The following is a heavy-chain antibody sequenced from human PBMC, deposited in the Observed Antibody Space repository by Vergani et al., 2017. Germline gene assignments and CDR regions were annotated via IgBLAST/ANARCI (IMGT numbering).Heavy chain of an antibody. V-gene: IGHV4-34*01. Sequence: QVQLQQWGAGLLKPSETLSLTCAVYGGSFSGYYWSWIRQPPGKGLEWIGEINHSGSTNYNPSLKSRVTISVDTSKNQFSLKLSSVNAADTAVYYCAREGRLVXIDYWGQGTLVTVSS. J-gene: IGHJ4*02. D-gene: IGHD3-9*01. CDR2: INHSGST. CDR3: AREGRLVXIDY. CDR1: GGSFSGYY.